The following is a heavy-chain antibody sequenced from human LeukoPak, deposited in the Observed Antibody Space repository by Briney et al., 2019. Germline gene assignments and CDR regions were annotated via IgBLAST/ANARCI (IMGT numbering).Heavy chain of an antibody. CDR2: IYYSGSP. D-gene: IGHD6-19*01. Sequence: KTSETLSLTCTVSGCSISSYDWSWIRXPXGXGLEWSGYIYYSGSPNYNPSLKRRVTISLDTSKNQFSLKLSSVTAADTAVYYCARGEGYSTGWYLYYFDYRGQGTLVTVSS. V-gene: IGHV4-59*01. CDR3: ARGEGYSTGWYLYYFDY. J-gene: IGHJ4*02. CDR1: GCSISSYD.